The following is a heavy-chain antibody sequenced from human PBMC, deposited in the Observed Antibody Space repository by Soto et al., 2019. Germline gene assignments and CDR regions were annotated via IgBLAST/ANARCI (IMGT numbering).Heavy chain of an antibody. V-gene: IGHV1-18*01. CDR3: ARGSDALGW. Sequence: QVPRVQSGSEMKNPGASVKVSSKASGYTFTSYGTTWVRQAPGQGLERMGWINPYNGKTNNGQKFQGRVSMTTDTSTSAAYMEVRILRSDDTAIYYCARGSDALGWWGQGTLVTCSS. D-gene: IGHD6-19*01. CDR2: INPYNGKT. CDR1: GYTFTSYG. J-gene: IGHJ4*02.